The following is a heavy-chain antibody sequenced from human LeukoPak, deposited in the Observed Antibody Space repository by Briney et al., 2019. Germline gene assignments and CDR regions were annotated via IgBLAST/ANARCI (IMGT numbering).Heavy chain of an antibody. CDR1: GGSISSSSYY. D-gene: IGHD6-13*01. CDR3: ARAAQQLASKWVRDAFDI. CDR2: IYYSGST. V-gene: IGHV4-39*01. Sequence: PSETLSLTCTVSGGSISSSSYYWGWIRQPPGKGLEWIGSIYYSGSTYYNPSLKSRVTISVDTSKNQFSLKLSSVTAADTAVYYCARAAQQLASKWVRDAFDIWGQGTMVTVSS. J-gene: IGHJ3*02.